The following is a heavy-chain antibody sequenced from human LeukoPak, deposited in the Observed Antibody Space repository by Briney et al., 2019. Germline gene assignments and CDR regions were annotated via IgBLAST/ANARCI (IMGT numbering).Heavy chain of an antibody. CDR1: ASCRERYE. V-gene: IGHV3-23*01. CDR3: VTEVNSHGDFFAY. D-gene: IGHD2-8*01. J-gene: IGHJ4*02. CDR2: ISSDGRNT. Sequence: GSVRRSCAACASCRERYEIAGVRQTPGKKLEWVSTISSDGRNTHYADSVRGRFTISRDDSKNTLSLQVSSLRAEDTAIYYCVTEVNSHGDFFAYWAQGIQVTVSS.